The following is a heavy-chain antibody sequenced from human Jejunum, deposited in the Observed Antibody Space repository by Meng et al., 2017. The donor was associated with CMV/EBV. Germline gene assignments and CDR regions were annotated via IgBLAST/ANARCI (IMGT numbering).Heavy chain of an antibody. CDR1: GFSSSGGYY. CDR3: ARARSTTWYQDF. Sequence: VSGFSSSGGYYGGRIRQAPGRGLEWIGSVSHSGSAYYNPSLKSRVTISVDTSENQFSLRLASVTAADTAVYYCARARSTTWYQDFWGQGTLVTVSS. CDR2: VSHSGSA. D-gene: IGHD6-13*01. J-gene: IGHJ4*02. V-gene: IGHV4-38-2*01.